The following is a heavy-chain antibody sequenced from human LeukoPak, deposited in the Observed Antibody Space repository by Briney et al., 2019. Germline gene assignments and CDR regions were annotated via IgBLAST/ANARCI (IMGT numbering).Heavy chain of an antibody. Sequence: ASVKVSCKASGYTFTGYYMHWVRQAPGQGLEWMGWINPNGGGTNYAQKFQGRVTMTRDTSISTAYMELSRLRSDDTAVYYCARVYYDSSGYDYWGQGTLVTVSS. V-gene: IGHV1-2*02. CDR3: ARVYYDSSGYDY. CDR2: INPNGGGT. D-gene: IGHD3-22*01. CDR1: GYTFTGYY. J-gene: IGHJ4*02.